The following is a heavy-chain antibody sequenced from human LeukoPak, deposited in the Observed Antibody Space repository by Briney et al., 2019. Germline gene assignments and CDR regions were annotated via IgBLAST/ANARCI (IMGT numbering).Heavy chain of an antibody. Sequence: SETLSLTCTVSGGSISSYYWSWIRQPPGKGLEWIGYIYYSGSTNYNPSLESRVTISVDTSKNQFSLKLSSVTAADTAVYYCARALRVATIFDYWGQGTLVTVSS. D-gene: IGHD5-12*01. CDR3: ARALRVATIFDY. CDR1: GGSISSYY. CDR2: IYYSGST. V-gene: IGHV4-59*01. J-gene: IGHJ4*02.